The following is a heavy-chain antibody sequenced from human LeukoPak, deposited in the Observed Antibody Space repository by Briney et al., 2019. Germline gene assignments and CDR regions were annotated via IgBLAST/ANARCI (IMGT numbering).Heavy chain of an antibody. J-gene: IGHJ5*02. CDR3: ARGREYYDSSGYYSQNWFDP. D-gene: IGHD3-22*01. V-gene: IGHV4-34*01. CDR2: INHGGST. Sequence: SETLSLTCAVYGGSFSGYYWSWIRQPPGKGLEWIGEINHGGSTNYNPSLRSRVTISIDTSKNQISLKLSSVTAADTAVYYCARGREYYDSSGYYSQNWFDPWGPGTLVTVSS. CDR1: GGSFSGYY.